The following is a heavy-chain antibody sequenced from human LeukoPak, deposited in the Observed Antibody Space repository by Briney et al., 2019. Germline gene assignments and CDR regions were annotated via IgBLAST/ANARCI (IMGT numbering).Heavy chain of an antibody. CDR1: GFTFSSYE. V-gene: IGHV3-23*01. CDR3: ARTVAGRPFDP. J-gene: IGHJ5*02. Sequence: PGGSLRLSCAASGFTFSSYEMNWVRQAPGKGLEWVSAISISGGSTYYADSVKGRFTISRDNSKNTLYLQMNSLRGGDTALYFCARTVAGRPFDPWGQGTLVTVSS. D-gene: IGHD6-19*01. CDR2: ISISGGST.